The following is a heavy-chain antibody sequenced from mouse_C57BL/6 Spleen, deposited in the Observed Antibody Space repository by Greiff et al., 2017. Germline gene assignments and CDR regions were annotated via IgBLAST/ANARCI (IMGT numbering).Heavy chain of an antibody. J-gene: IGHJ1*03. CDR1: GYTFTSYW. V-gene: IGHV1-53*01. CDR3: ARSGLSRYFDV. CDR2: INPSNGGT. Sequence: QVQLQQSGTELVKPGASVKLSCKASGYTFTSYWMHWVKQRPGQGLEWIGNINPSNGGTNYNEKFKSKATLTVDKSSSTAYMQLSSLTSEDAAVYYCARSGLSRYFDVWGTGTTVTVSS. D-gene: IGHD1-1*02.